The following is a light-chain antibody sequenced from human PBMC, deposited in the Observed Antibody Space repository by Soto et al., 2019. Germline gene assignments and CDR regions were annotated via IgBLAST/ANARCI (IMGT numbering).Light chain of an antibody. V-gene: IGLV2-14*03. CDR3: SSSTTSTTRV. Sequence: QSALTQPASVSGSPGQSITPSCTGTSSDVGAYNSVSWYQQHPGKAPKLIIYDVSTRPSGVSNRFSGSKSGNTASLTISGLQAEDEADYYCSSSTTSTTRVFGTGTKVTVL. J-gene: IGLJ1*01. CDR1: SSDVGAYNS. CDR2: DVS.